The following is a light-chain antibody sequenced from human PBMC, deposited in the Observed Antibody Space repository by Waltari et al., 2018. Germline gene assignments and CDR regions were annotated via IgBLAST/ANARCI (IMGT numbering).Light chain of an antibody. V-gene: IGKV4-1*01. J-gene: IGKJ5*01. CDR2: LAS. CDR1: QSLFSTSNSKTY. Sequence: DIVMTQSPDFLAVSLGERATINCKSSQSLFSTSNSKTYISWYQQKPGQPPTLLIYLASTRGSGVPDRFSGSGSGTDFTLTISSLQAEDVAVYYCHHYYIPPLTFGQGTRLEIK. CDR3: HHYYIPPLT.